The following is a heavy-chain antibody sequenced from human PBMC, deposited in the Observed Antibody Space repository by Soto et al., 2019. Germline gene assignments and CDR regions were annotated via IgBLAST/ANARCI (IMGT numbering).Heavy chain of an antibody. D-gene: IGHD2-15*01. CDR1: GFIFSSYS. CDR3: ARDRCSGCSCYSIDY. V-gene: IGHV3-21*01. J-gene: IGHJ4*02. CDR2: ISSSSTYT. Sequence: EVQLVESGGGLVKPGGSLRLSCAASGFIFSSYSMNWVRQAPGKGLEWVSSISSSSTYTYYAESAKGRFTISRDSAKNSLFLEMTSLRAEDTAVYYCARDRCSGCSCYSIDYWGQGTLVTVSS.